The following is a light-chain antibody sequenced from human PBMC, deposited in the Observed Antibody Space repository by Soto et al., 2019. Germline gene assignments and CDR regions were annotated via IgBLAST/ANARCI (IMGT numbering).Light chain of an antibody. CDR1: QSVSSY. V-gene: IGKV3-11*01. Sequence: EIVLTQSPATLSLSPGERATLSCRASQSVSSYLALYQQKPGQAPRLLIYDASNRATGIPARFSGSGSGTDFTLTISSLEPEDCAVYYCQQRSNWPLTFGGGTKVEIK. J-gene: IGKJ4*01. CDR3: QQRSNWPLT. CDR2: DAS.